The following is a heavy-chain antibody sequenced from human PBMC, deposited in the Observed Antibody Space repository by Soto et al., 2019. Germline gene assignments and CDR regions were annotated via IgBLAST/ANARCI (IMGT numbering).Heavy chain of an antibody. J-gene: IGHJ5*02. CDR3: VRDGTKTLRDWFDP. CDR1: GASISGFY. CDR2: IYATGTT. Sequence: SETVSLTCTFSGASISGFYWSWIRKSAGKGLEWIGRIYATGTTDYNPSLKSRVMMSVDTSKKQFSLKLRSVTAADTAVYYCVRDGTKTLRDWFDPWGQGISVTVSS. V-gene: IGHV4-4*07. D-gene: IGHD1-1*01.